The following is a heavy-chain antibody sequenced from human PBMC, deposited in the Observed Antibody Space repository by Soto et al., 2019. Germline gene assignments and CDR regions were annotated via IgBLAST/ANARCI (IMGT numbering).Heavy chain of an antibody. CDR2: IKSKTDGGTT. Sequence: GGSLRLSCAASEFTFTYAWMSWVRQAPGKGLEWVGRIKSKTDGGTTDYAAPMKGRFTISRDESQNTLYLQMNSLKTEDTAVYYCTSLYYGHWGQGTLVTVSS. CDR1: EFTFTYAW. J-gene: IGHJ4*02. CDR3: TSLYYGH. V-gene: IGHV3-15*01. D-gene: IGHD3-16*02.